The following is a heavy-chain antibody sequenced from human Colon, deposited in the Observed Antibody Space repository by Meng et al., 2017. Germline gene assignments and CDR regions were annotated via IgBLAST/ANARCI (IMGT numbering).Heavy chain of an antibody. CDR2: INHSGST. CDR3: ARGRYSGYLP. J-gene: IGHJ5*02. V-gene: IGHV4-34*01. D-gene: IGHD5-12*01. CDR1: VRSFPCFC. Sequence: LQRSGSALLPPQLPLSLPSAFFVRSFPCFCWRWSRPPPGTGLEWFGYINHSGSTNYYPSLKSRVTISVDTSKNQFSLKLSSVTAADTAVYYCARGRYSGYLPWGQGTLVTVSS.